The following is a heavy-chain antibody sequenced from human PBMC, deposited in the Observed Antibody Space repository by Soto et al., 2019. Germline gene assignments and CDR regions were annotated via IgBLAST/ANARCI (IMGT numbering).Heavy chain of an antibody. CDR1: GFTFSSYA. Sequence: EVQLLESGGNLVQPGESLRLSCAASGFTFSSYAMSWVRQAPGKGLEWVSHISSVYDTYYADSVKSRVTISRDNSKNTLYLQMNGLRAEDTAVYFCTKTYRETAYATGLLAAFDVWGQGTMVTVSS. CDR2: ISSVYDT. V-gene: IGHV3-23*01. J-gene: IGHJ3*01. CDR3: TKTYRETAYATGLLAAFDV. D-gene: IGHD2-2*01.